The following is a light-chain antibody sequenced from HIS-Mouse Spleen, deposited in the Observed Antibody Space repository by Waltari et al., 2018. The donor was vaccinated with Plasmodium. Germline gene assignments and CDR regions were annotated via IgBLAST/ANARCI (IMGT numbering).Light chain of an antibody. Sequence: SYVLTQPPSVSVAPGKTARITCGGNNLGSKSVQWYQQKPGQAPVLVGYDDSDRPPGIPERFSGSNSGNTATLTISRVEAGDEADYYCQVWDSSSDHVVFGGGTKLTVL. CDR3: QVWDSSSDHVV. CDR1: NLGSKS. J-gene: IGLJ2*01. CDR2: DDS. V-gene: IGLV3-21*03.